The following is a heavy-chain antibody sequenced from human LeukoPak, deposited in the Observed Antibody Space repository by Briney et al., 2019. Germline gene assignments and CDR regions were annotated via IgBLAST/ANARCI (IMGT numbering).Heavy chain of an antibody. D-gene: IGHD6-13*01. CDR2: FDPEDGET. J-gene: IGHJ4*02. CDR3: ATDQAYSSSWPPDY. Sequence: ASVKVSCKVSGYTLTELPMHWVRQAPGKGLEWMGGFDPEDGETIYAQKFQGRVTMTEDTSTDTAYMELGSLRSEDTAVYYCATDQAYSSSWPPDYWGREPWSPSPQ. V-gene: IGHV1-24*01. CDR1: GYTLTELP.